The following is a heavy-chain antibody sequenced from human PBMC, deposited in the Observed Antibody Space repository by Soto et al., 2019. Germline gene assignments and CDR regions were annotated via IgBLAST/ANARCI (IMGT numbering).Heavy chain of an antibody. CDR3: ATVRKRTYYYSGRDV. CDR1: GFSFDDNA. CDR2: ISWNSGSI. J-gene: IGHJ6*02. V-gene: IGHV3-9*01. Sequence: EVQLVESGGGLVQPGRSLRLSCAASGFSFDDNAMHWVRQAPGKGLGWVSGISWNSGSIGYADSVKGRFTISRDNANNALYLQMNSLRAEDTALYYCATVRKRTYYYSGRDVWGQGTTVSVSS.